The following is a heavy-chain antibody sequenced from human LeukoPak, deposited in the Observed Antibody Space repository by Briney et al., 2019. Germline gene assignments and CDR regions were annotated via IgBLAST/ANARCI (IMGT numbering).Heavy chain of an antibody. Sequence: PGGSLRLSCAASGFTVSSNYMSWVRQAPGKGLEWVSVIYSGGSTYYADSVKGRFTISRDNSKNTLYLQMNSLRAEDTAVYYCAKDQIGSGWYYFDYWGQGTLVTVSS. J-gene: IGHJ4*02. CDR2: IYSGGST. CDR1: GFTVSSNY. D-gene: IGHD6-19*01. CDR3: AKDQIGSGWYYFDY. V-gene: IGHV3-53*01.